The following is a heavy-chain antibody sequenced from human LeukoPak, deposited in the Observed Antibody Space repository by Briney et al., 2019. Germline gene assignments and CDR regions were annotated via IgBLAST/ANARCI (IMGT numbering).Heavy chain of an antibody. V-gene: IGHV1-2*02. CDR1: GYTFTGYY. CDR2: INPNSGGT. CDR3: ATHDPITIFGVVIPDHYYYYGMDV. D-gene: IGHD3-3*01. J-gene: IGHJ6*02. Sequence: ASVKVSCTASGYTFTGYYMHWVRQAPGQGLEWMGWINPNSGGTNYAQKFQGRVTMTRDTSISTAYMELSRLRSDDTAVYYCATHDPITIFGVVIPDHYYYYGMDVWGQGTTVTVSS.